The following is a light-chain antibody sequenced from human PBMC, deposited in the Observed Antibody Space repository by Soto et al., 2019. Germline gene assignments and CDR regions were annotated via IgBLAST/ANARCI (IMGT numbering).Light chain of an antibody. J-gene: IGLJ1*01. V-gene: IGLV1-44*01. CDR1: SSNLGSNT. CDR2: NNN. CDR3: AAWDDSLNGYV. Sequence: QSVLTQPPSASGTPGQRVTISCSGLSSNLGSNTVHWYQQLPGTAHKLLIDNNNQLPSGVLDRFSGSKSGPSASLAISGLQSEDEADYYCAAWDDSLNGYVFGNGTKVTVL.